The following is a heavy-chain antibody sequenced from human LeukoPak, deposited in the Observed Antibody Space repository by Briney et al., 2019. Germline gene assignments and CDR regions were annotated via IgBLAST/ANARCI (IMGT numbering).Heavy chain of an antibody. D-gene: IGHD6-19*01. CDR3: AKEGAVAGTNYFDY. V-gene: IGHV3-48*01. CDR1: GFTFSSYS. Sequence: GGSLRLSCAASGFTFSSYSMNWVRQAPGKGLEWVSYISSSSSTIYYADSVKGRFTISRDNSKNTLYLQMNSLRAEDTAVYYCAKEGAVAGTNYFDYWGQGTLVTVSS. CDR2: ISSSSSTI. J-gene: IGHJ4*02.